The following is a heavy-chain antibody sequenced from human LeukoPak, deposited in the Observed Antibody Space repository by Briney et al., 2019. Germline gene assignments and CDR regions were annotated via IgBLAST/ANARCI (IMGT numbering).Heavy chain of an antibody. V-gene: IGHV3-7*01. CDR1: GFTFSTYW. CDR2: IKQDGSDK. CDR3: AREQYNDYFDY. J-gene: IGHJ4*02. D-gene: IGHD5-24*01. Sequence: GGSLRLSCAASGFTFSTYWMSWVRQAPGKGLEWVANIKQDGSDKYYVDSVKGRFTISRDNAKNSLFLQMNSLRAEDTAVYYCAREQYNDYFDYWGQGTLVTVSS.